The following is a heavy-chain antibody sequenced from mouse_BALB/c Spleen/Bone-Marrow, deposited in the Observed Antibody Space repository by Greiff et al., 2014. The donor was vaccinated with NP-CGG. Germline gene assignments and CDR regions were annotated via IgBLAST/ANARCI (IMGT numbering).Heavy chain of an antibody. CDR1: GFNIKDTY. J-gene: IGHJ3*01. Sequence: VQLQQPGAELVKPGASVKLSCTTSGFNIKDTYIHWVKQRPEQGLGWIGRIDPANGNTKYDPEFQGKATITADTSSNTAYLHLSGLTSEDTAVYSCAHDAPFAYWGQGTLVTVSA. CDR3: AHDAPFAY. V-gene: IGHV14-3*02. CDR2: IDPANGNT. D-gene: IGHD2-3*01.